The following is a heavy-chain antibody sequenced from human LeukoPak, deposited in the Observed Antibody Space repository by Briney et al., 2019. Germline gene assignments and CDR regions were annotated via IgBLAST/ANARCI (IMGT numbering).Heavy chain of an antibody. CDR1: GFTVSSNY. V-gene: IGHV3-66*02. J-gene: IGHJ4*02. Sequence: GGSLRLSSAASGFTVSSNYMSWVRQAPGKGLEWVSVIYSGGSTYYADSVKGRFTISRDNSKNTLYLQMNSLRAEDTAVYYCARDSTGTYYFDYWGQGTLVTVSS. CDR2: IYSGGST. CDR3: ARDSTGTYYFDY. D-gene: IGHD1-1*01.